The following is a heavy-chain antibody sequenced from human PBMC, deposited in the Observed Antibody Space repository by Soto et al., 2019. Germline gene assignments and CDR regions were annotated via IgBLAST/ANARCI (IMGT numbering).Heavy chain of an antibody. V-gene: IGHV3-23*01. CDR2: ISGSGGST. J-gene: IGHJ4*02. D-gene: IGHD5-18*01. Sequence: GSLRLLCAASGXTFSSYSMSWVRQATGRGLELVSAISGSGGSTYYADYVKGRFTISRDNSKNTLYLQMNSLRAEDTAVYYCAKDRGYSYGYDYWGQGTLVTAPQ. CDR1: GXTFSSYS. CDR3: AKDRGYSYGYDY.